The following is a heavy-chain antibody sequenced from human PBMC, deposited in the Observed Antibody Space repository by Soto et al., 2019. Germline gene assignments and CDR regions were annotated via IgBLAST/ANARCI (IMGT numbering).Heavy chain of an antibody. CDR3: ASRYDSSDY. CDR2: IIPILGLA. V-gene: IGHV1-69*02. CDR1: GGTFRIYT. Sequence: QVQLVQSGAEVKKPGSSVKVSCKASGGTFRIYTISWVRQAPGQGLEWMGRIIPILGLANYAQKFQGRVTITADKSTSTASMEVSSLRSEDTAVYYCASRYDSSDYWGQGTLVTVSS. D-gene: IGHD3-22*01. J-gene: IGHJ4*02.